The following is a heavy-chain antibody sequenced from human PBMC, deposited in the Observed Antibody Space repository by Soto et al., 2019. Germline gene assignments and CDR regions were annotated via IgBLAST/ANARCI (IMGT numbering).Heavy chain of an antibody. V-gene: IGHV4-34*01. D-gene: IGHD3-10*01. CDR1: GGSFSGYY. Sequence: QVQLQQWGAGLLKPSETLSLTCAVYGGSFSGYYWSWIRQPPGKGLEWIGEINHSGSTTDNPSLRSRVTISVDTSKNQFSLKLSSVTAADTAVYYCARGSVLWFGEYDLWGRGTLVTVSS. CDR2: INHSGST. J-gene: IGHJ2*01. CDR3: ARGSVLWFGEYDL.